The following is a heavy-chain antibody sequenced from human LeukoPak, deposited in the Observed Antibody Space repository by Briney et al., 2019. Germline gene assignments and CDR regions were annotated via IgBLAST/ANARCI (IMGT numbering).Heavy chain of an antibody. CDR3: AKETMVQPDNDY. V-gene: IGHV3-9*01. CDR2: ISWNSGSI. CDR1: GFTFDDYA. D-gene: IGHD3-10*01. J-gene: IGHJ4*02. Sequence: GGSLRLSCAASGFTFDDYAMHWVRQAPGKGLEWVSGISWNSGSIGYADSVKGRFTISRDNAKNSLYLQMNSLRAEDTAVYYCAKETMVQPDNDYWGQGTLVTVSS.